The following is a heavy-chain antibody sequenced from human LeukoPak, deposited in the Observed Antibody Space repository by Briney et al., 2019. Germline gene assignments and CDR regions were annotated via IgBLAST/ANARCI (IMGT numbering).Heavy chain of an antibody. CDR1: GYTFTGYY. V-gene: IGHV1-2*02. CDR2: INPSSGGT. Sequence: ASVKVSCKASGYTFTGYYMHWVRQAPGQGLEWMGWINPSSGGTNYAQKFQGRVTMTRDTSISTAYMELSRLRSDDTAVYYCARTYDFRSGSAYYFDYWGQGTLVTVSS. J-gene: IGHJ4*02. CDR3: ARTYDFRSGSAYYFDY. D-gene: IGHD3-3*01.